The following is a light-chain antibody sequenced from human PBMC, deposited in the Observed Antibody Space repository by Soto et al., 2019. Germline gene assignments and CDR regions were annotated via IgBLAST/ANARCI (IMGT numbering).Light chain of an antibody. CDR2: GTS. V-gene: IGKV3-15*01. CDR3: QQYNNFWT. Sequence: EIVMTQSPATLSVSPGETATLSCRASQSVSSNLAWYQQKPGQAPRLLIYGTSTRATDIPARFSGSGSGTAFTLTISSLQSEDFAVYYGQQYNNFWTFGQGTKVEIK. J-gene: IGKJ1*01. CDR1: QSVSSN.